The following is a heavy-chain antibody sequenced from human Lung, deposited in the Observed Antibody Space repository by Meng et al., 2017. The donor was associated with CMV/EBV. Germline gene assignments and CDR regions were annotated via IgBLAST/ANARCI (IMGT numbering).Heavy chain of an antibody. CDR2: INPNSGGT. D-gene: IGHD3-22*01. J-gene: IGHJ6*02. Sequence: ASVXVSCKASGYTFTGYYMHWVRQAPGQGLEWMGWINPNSGGTNYAQKFQGRVTMTRDTSISTAYMELSRLRSDDTAEYYCERDVDPIKIGYYYYYGMDVWGQGTMVTSP. CDR3: ERDVDPIKIGYYYYYGMDV. CDR1: GYTFTGYY. V-gene: IGHV1-2*02.